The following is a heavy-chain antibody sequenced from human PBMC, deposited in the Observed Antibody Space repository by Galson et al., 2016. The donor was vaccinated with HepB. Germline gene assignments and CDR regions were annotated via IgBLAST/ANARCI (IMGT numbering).Heavy chain of an antibody. CDR2: ISRSGDST. Sequence: SLRLSCAASGFTFRNYGMTWVRQAPGKGLEVVSSISRSGDSTDYADSVKGRLTISRDNSKNTLSLQMNSLTADDTAIYYCVQGGTAPAVWGKGTTVTVSS. D-gene: IGHD1-1*01. J-gene: IGHJ6*04. V-gene: IGHV3-23*01. CDR3: VQGGTAPAV. CDR1: GFTFRNYG.